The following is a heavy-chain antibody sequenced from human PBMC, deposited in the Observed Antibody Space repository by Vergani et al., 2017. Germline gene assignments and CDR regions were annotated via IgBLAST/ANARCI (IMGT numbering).Heavy chain of an antibody. Sequence: QVHLEQSGTEVKKPGSSVKVSCKVSGDIFNNYTVTWVRQAPGQGLEWMGRIIPIIRLATSAQKFQDRVKITSDTSTNTVYMEMNNLRSDDTAVYYCARVSPGDNSGWEPFDYWGQGTLVTVSS. J-gene: IGHJ4*02. CDR2: IIPIIRLA. D-gene: IGHD6-19*01. CDR3: ARVSPGDNSGWEPFDY. V-gene: IGHV1-69*02. CDR1: GDIFNNYT.